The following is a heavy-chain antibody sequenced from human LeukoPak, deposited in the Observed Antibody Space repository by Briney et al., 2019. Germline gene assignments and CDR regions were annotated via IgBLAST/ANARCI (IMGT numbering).Heavy chain of an antibody. CDR2: VKGSGSYT. J-gene: IGHJ3*01. CDR1: GFTFSNYA. Sequence: GGSLRLSCAGSGFTFSNYAMIWVRQAPGKGLEWVSAVKGSGSYTKYADSVTGRFTISRDNSKNMLYLQMNSLTADDTAIYYCAKDPNGDYIGAFDFGGQGTMVTVSS. CDR3: AKDPNGDYIGAFDF. V-gene: IGHV3-23*01. D-gene: IGHD4-17*01.